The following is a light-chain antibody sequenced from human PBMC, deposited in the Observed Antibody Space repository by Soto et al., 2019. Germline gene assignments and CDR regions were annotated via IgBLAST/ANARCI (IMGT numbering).Light chain of an antibody. J-gene: IGKJ1*01. CDR1: QPISSW. Sequence: DVQLTQSPSFMSLSAGDRVTITCRASQPISSWLAWYQQVPGQAPYLLIYPASTLQSGVPSRFSGSGSGTDFTLTINSLQPEDFATYYCQQGYNFPRAFGQGTKVDIK. CDR3: QQGYNFPRA. V-gene: IGKV1-12*01. CDR2: PAS.